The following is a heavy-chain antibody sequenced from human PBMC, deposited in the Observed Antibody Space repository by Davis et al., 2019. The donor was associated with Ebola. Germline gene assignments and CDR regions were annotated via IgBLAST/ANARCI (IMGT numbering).Heavy chain of an antibody. J-gene: IGHJ4*02. V-gene: IGHV3-43D*03. CDR3: AKDIDYGDYPGSMGFDY. D-gene: IGHD4-17*01. CDR2: ISWDGGST. CDR1: GFTFDDYA. Sequence: PGGSLRLSCAASGFTFDDYAMHWVRQAPGKGLEWVSLISWDGGSTYYADSVKGRFTISRDNSKNSLYLQMNSLRAEDTALYYCAKDIDYGDYPGSMGFDYWGQGTLVTVSS.